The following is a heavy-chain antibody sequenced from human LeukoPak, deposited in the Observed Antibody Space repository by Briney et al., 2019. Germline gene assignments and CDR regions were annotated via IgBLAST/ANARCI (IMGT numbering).Heavy chain of an antibody. D-gene: IGHD3-3*01. V-gene: IGHV3-66*02. CDR3: ARDYNYDFWSGYYRVLLGY. Sequence: GGSLRLSCAASGFTVSSNYMSWVRQAPGKGLEWVSVIYSGGSTHYAGSVKGQFTISRDNSKNTLYLQMNSLRAEDTAVYYCARDYNYDFWSGYYRVLLGYWGQGTLVTVSS. CDR1: GFTVSSNY. CDR2: IYSGGST. J-gene: IGHJ4*02.